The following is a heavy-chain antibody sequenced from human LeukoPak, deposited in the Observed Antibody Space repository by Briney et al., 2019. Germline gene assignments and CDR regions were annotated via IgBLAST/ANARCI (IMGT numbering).Heavy chain of an antibody. J-gene: IGHJ4*02. V-gene: IGHV4-39*07. CDR3: ARESGFSFDY. D-gene: IGHD2/OR15-2a*01. CDR2: INHSGST. CDR1: GGSISSGCYY. Sequence: SETLSLTCALSGGSISSGCYYWSWIRQPPGKGLEGIGEINHSGSTNYNPSLTSRVTISGDTSKYQFSLKLSSVTAADTAVFYCARESGFSFDYWGQGTLVTVSS.